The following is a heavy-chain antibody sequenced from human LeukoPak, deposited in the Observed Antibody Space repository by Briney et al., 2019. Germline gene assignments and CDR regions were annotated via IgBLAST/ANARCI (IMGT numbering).Heavy chain of an antibody. CDR3: ARGDGSGSYTSYFDY. V-gene: IGHV3-33*01. D-gene: IGHD3-10*01. J-gene: IGHJ4*02. Sequence: GGSLRLSSAASGFTFSSYGTQWVRQAPGKGLEWVAVIGYDGSNKYYTDSVKGRFTISRDNSKNTLYLQMNGLRAEDTAVYYCARGDGSGSYTSYFDYWGQGTLVSVSS. CDR1: GFTFSSYG. CDR2: IGYDGSNK.